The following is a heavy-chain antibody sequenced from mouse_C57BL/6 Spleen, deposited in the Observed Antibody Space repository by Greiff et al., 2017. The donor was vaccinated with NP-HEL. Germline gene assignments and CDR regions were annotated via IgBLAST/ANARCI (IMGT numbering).Heavy chain of an antibody. CDR2: IDPEDGDT. D-gene: IGHD2-4*01. V-gene: IGHV14-1*01. CDR3: TNPDYDYDFDY. J-gene: IGHJ2*01. CDR1: GFNIKDYY. Sequence: EVKLQESGAELVRPGASVKLSCTASGFNIKDYYMHWVKQRPEQGLEWIGRIDPEDGDTEYAPKFQGKATMTADTSSNTAYLQLSSLTSEDTAVYYCTNPDYDYDFDYWGQGTTLTVSS.